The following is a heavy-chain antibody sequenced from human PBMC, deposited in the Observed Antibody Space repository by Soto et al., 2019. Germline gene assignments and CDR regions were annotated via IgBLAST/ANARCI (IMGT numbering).Heavy chain of an antibody. J-gene: IGHJ4*02. CDR3: ARGGAMGVDY. V-gene: IGHV3-74*01. Sequence: PWGSLRLSCTASGFTFNTHWMHWVRQAPGKGLVWVSRIYFDGITTNYADSVKGRLTVSRDNAKNTVYLHVNTLRDEDTAVYYCARGGAMGVDYWGQGTLVTVYS. D-gene: IGHD1-26*01. CDR2: IYFDGITT. CDR1: GFTFNTHW.